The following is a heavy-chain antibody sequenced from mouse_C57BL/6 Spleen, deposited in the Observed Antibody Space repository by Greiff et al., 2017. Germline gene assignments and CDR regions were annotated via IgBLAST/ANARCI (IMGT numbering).Heavy chain of an antibody. D-gene: IGHD2-3*01. Sequence: EVKLVESGPGLVKPSQSLSLTCSVTGYSITSGYYWNWIRQFPGNKLEWMGYISYDGSNNYNPSLKNRISITRDTSKNQFFLKLNSVTTEDTATYYCAREGGYDGYYFYAMDYWGQGTSVTVSS. CDR1: GYSITSGYY. CDR2: ISYDGSN. CDR3: AREGGYDGYYFYAMDY. V-gene: IGHV3-6*01. J-gene: IGHJ4*01.